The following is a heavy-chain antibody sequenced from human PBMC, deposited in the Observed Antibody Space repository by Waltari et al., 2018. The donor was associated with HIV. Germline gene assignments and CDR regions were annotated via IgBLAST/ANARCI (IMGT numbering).Heavy chain of an antibody. Sequence: EVQLVESGGGLIETGGSLRLSCAASGFTVSSNYMSWVRQAPGKGLGWVSVIYSGGSRYYADSVKGRFTISRDNSKNTLSRHMNSLRAEDTAVYYCARDPRSSGYYGVDVWGQGTAVTVSS. J-gene: IGHJ6*02. CDR1: GFTVSSNY. CDR2: IYSGGSR. CDR3: ARDPRSSGYYGVDV. V-gene: IGHV3-53*01. D-gene: IGHD1-26*01.